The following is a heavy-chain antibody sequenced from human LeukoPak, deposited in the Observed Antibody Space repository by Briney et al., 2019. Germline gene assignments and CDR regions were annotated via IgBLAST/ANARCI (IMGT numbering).Heavy chain of an antibody. CDR1: GFTFSSYS. CDR2: ISSSSSTI. J-gene: IGHJ3*02. D-gene: IGHD6-13*01. V-gene: IGHV3-48*04. CDR3: ARAHSSSWYGGAFDI. Sequence: PGGSLRLSCAASGFTFSSYSMNWVRQAPGKGLEWVSYISSSSSTIYYADSVKGRFTISRDNAKNSLYLQMNSLRAGDTAVYYCARAHSSSWYGGAFDIWGQGTKVTVSS.